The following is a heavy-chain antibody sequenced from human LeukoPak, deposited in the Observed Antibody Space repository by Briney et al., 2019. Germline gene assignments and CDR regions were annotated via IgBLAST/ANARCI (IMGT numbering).Heavy chain of an antibody. CDR1: GYSFTSYW. Sequence: GESLKISCKGSGYSFTSYWIGWVRQMPGKGLEWMGIIYPGDSDTRYSPSFQGQVTISADKSISTAYLQWSSLKASDTAMYYCARYSGYEPGVGYSYHFDYWGQGTLVTVSP. V-gene: IGHV5-51*01. CDR3: ARYSGYEPGVGYSYHFDY. CDR2: IYPGDSDT. J-gene: IGHJ4*02. D-gene: IGHD5-12*01.